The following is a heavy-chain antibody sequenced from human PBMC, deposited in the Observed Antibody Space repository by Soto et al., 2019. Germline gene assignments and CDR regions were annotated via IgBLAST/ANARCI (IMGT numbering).Heavy chain of an antibody. J-gene: IGHJ6*02. Sequence: SQTLSLTCAISGDRVSSNSAAWNWIRQSPSRGLEWLGRTYYRSKWYNDYAVSVKSRITINPDTSKNQFSLQLNSVTPEDTAVYYCARDYEEQFDFYYYYGMDVWGQGTTVTVSS. D-gene: IGHD6-6*01. CDR3: ARDYEEQFDFYYYYGMDV. CDR2: TYYRSKWYN. CDR1: GDRVSSNSAA. V-gene: IGHV6-1*01.